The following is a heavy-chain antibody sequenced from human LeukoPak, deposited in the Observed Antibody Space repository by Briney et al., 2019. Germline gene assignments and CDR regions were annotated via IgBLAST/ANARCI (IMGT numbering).Heavy chain of an antibody. CDR2: IYYSEST. V-gene: IGHV4-59*01. CDR3: ARGYDSKSTYFDY. J-gene: IGHJ4*02. Sequence: SETLSLTCAVSGGSFSGYYWSWIRQPPGKGLEWIGYIYYSESTNYNPSLKSRVTISVDTSKNQFSLRLNSVTAADTAVYYCARGYDSKSTYFDYWGQGTLVTVSS. CDR1: GGSFSGYY. D-gene: IGHD5-12*01.